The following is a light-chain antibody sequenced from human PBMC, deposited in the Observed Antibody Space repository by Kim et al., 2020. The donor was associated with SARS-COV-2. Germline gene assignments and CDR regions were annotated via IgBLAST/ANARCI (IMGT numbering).Light chain of an antibody. J-gene: IGKJ5*01. CDR3: QQRSNWPLIT. CDR2: DAF. Sequence: EIVSTQSPATLSLSPGERATLSCRASQSVSSYLAWYQQKPGQAPRLLIYDAFNRATGIPARFSGSGSGTDFTLTISSLEPEDFAVYYCQQRSNWPLITFGQGTRLEIK. V-gene: IGKV3-11*01. CDR1: QSVSSY.